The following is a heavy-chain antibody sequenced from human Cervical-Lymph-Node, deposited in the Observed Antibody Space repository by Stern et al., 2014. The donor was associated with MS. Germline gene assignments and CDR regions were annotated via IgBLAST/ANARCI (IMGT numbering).Heavy chain of an antibody. CDR3: ARELSQVLVY. Sequence: VQLVESGAEVKKPGSSVKVSCKASGGTFSSSTISWVRQAPGQGLEWVGRIIPRFGTPNYAQKFQGRVTITADESTSTAYMELSSLRSDDTALYYCARELSQVLVYWGQGTLVTVSS. J-gene: IGHJ4*02. CDR1: GGTFSSST. V-gene: IGHV1-69*18. CDR2: IIPRFGTP. D-gene: IGHD5-24*01.